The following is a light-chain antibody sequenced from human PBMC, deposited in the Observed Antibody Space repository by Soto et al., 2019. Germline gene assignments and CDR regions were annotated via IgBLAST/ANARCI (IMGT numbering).Light chain of an antibody. CDR1: SGHSSYA. CDR2: LNSDGSH. V-gene: IGLV4-69*01. J-gene: IGLJ3*02. CDR3: QTWGTGINWV. Sequence: HLVLTQSPSASASLGASVKLTCTLSSGHSSYAIAWHQQQPEKGPRYLMKLNSDGSHSKGDGIPDRFSGSSSGAERYLTIASLRSEDEADCDCQTWGTGINWVFGGGTKLPVL.